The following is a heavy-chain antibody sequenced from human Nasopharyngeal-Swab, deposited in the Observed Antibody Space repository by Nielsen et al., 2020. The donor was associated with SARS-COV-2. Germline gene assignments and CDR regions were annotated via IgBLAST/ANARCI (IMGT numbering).Heavy chain of an antibody. CDR2: IKQDGSEK. J-gene: IGHJ6*02. D-gene: IGHD6-19*01. V-gene: IGHV3-7*01. Sequence: GGSLRLSCAASGFTFSSYDMHWVRQAPGKGLEWVANIKQDGSEKYYVDSVKGRFTISRDNAKNSLYLQMNSLRAEDTAVYYCARDLVAVAGQYYYYGMDVWGQGTTVTVSS. CDR1: GFTFSSYD. CDR3: ARDLVAVAGQYYYYGMDV.